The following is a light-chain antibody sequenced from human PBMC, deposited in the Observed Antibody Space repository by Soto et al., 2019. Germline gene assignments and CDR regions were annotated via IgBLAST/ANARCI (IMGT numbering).Light chain of an antibody. J-gene: IGKJ1*01. CDR2: GAS. CDR3: QQYINGPGT. Sequence: ETVMTQYPATLSVSPGARATLSLXASQSRSSNVARYQQRPGQAPRLLIYGASTRATFSPARFSGSGAGTEFTLTSSSLQSEAFAVYSCQQYINGPGTCGQGTKVEIK. V-gene: IGKV3-15*01. CDR1: QSRSSN.